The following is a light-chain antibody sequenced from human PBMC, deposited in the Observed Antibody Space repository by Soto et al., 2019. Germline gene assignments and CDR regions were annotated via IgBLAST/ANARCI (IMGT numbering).Light chain of an antibody. CDR2: DAS. CDR1: QSVSSY. Sequence: EIVLPQAPATLSLSPGERATLSCRASQSVSSYLAWYQQKPGQAPSLLIYDASNRATGIPARFSGSGSGTDFTLTISSLEPEDLAVYYCQQRSNWPTFGQGTRLEIK. V-gene: IGKV3-11*01. CDR3: QQRSNWPT. J-gene: IGKJ5*01.